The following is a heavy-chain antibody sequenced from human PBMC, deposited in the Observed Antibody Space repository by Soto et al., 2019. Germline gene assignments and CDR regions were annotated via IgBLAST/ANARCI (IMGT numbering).Heavy chain of an antibody. CDR3: ASSVTTSFYDY. V-gene: IGHV3-11*01. D-gene: IGHD4-4*01. J-gene: IGHJ4*02. Sequence: PGGSLRLSCAASGFTFSDYYMSWIRQAPGKGLEWVSYISSSGITIYYADSVKGRFTISRDNAKNSLYLQMNSLRAEDTAVYYCASSVTTSFYDYWGQGTLVTVSS. CDR2: ISSSGITI. CDR1: GFTFSDYY.